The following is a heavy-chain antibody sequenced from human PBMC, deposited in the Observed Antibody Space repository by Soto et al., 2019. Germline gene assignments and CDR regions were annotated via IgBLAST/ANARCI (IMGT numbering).Heavy chain of an antibody. CDR3: ARARFQVLYGKPYFDS. Sequence: SETLSLTCTVSGGSITTGGSYWGWIRQHPGKGLEWIGNIYHSGNTYYNPSLKSRLTISVDTSKNHFSLMVDSVTAADTAVYYCARARFQVLYGKPYFDSWGQGTLVTVSS. D-gene: IGHD2-2*02. V-gene: IGHV4-31*03. CDR1: GGSITTGGSY. J-gene: IGHJ4*02. CDR2: IYHSGNT.